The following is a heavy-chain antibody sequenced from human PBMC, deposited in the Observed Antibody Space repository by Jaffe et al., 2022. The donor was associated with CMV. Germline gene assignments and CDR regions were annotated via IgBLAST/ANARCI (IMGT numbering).Heavy chain of an antibody. CDR1: GYTFTSYG. CDR2: ISAYNGNT. V-gene: IGHV1-18*04. CDR3: ARDRDYDFWSGSYYMDV. J-gene: IGHJ6*03. D-gene: IGHD3-3*01. Sequence: QVQLVQSGAEVKKPGASVKVSCKASGYTFTSYGISWVRQAPGQGLEWMGWISAYNGNTNYAQKLQGRVTMTTDTSTSTAYMELRSLRSDDTAVYYCARDRDYDFWSGSYYMDVWGKGTTVTVSS.